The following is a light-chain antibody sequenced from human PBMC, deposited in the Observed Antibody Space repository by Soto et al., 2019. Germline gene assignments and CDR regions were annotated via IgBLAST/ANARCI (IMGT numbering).Light chain of an antibody. Sequence: EIVMTQSPATLSVSPGVRATLSWRASQSISDTLAWYQQKPGQAPRLLIHGASTRAPGFPARFSGSGSGTDFTLTISSLQSEDFAVYYCQQYDNWPWTFGQGTKVDIK. CDR2: GAS. CDR3: QQYDNWPWT. V-gene: IGKV3-15*01. J-gene: IGKJ1*01. CDR1: QSISDT.